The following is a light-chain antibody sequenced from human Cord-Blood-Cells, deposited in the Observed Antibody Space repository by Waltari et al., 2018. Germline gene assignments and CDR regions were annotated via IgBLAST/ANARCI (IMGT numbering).Light chain of an antibody. CDR1: NIGSNS. Sequence: SYVLTQPPSVSVAPVQTARITCWGNNIGSNSVHWYQQKPGQAPVLVIYYDSDRPSGIPERFSGSNSGNTATLTIRRVEAGDEADYYCQVWDSSSDHYVFGTGTKVTVL. CDR2: YDS. J-gene: IGLJ1*01. V-gene: IGLV3-21*04. CDR3: QVWDSSSDHYV.